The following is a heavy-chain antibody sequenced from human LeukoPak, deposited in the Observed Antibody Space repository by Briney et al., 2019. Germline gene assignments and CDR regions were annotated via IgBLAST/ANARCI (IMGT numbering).Heavy chain of an antibody. J-gene: IGHJ3*02. CDR2: IKYDGIEK. CDR3: TSETVSVPRGDAFDI. V-gene: IGHV3-7*04. D-gene: IGHD2-2*01. CDR1: GFTFSSYR. Sequence: GGSLRLSCTASGFTFSSYRMSWVRQAPGKGLEWVANIKYDGIEKYYVDSVKGRFTISRDNGKSSLFLQMDSLRVEDTAAYYCTSETVSVPRGDAFDIWGQGTMVTVSS.